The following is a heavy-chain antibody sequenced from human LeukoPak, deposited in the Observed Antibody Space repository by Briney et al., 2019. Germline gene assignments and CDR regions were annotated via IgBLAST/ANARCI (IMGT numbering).Heavy chain of an antibody. CDR1: GFTFSSYS. D-gene: IGHD5-18*01. CDR3: ARDRSPSYVGTATAFDY. CDR2: ISSSSSYI. Sequence: GGSLRLSCAASGFTFSSYSMNWVRQAPGKGLEWVSSISSSSSYIYYADSVKGRFTISRDNAKNSLYLQMNSLRAEDTAVYYCARDRSPSYVGTATAFDYWGQGTLVTVSS. J-gene: IGHJ4*02. V-gene: IGHV3-21*01.